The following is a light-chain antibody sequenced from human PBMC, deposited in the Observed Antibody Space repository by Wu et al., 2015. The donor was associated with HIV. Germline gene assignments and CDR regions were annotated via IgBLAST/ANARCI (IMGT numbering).Light chain of an antibody. CDR3: QHYDAYPTT. Sequence: DIQMTQSPSTLSASVGDRVTITCRASQSFTSWLAWCQQKPGKAPKLLIYKASTLESGVPSRFSGSGSGTEFTLTINSLQPDDFATYYCQHYDAYPTTFGQGT. CDR2: KAS. J-gene: IGKJ5*01. CDR1: QSFTSW. V-gene: IGKV1-5*03.